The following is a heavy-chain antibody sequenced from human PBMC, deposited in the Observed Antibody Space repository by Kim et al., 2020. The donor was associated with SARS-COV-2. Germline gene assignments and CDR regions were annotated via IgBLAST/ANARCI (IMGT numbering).Heavy chain of an antibody. Sequence: SETLSLTCTVSGYSISSGYYWGCIRQPPGKGLEWIGSIYHSGSTYYNPSLKSRVTISVDTSKNQFSLKLSSVTAADTAVYYCARGLIVDTAMVGGEDYWGQGTLVTVSS. J-gene: IGHJ4*02. CDR2: IYHSGST. D-gene: IGHD5-18*01. CDR3: ARGLIVDTAMVGGEDY. V-gene: IGHV4-38-2*02. CDR1: GYSISSGYY.